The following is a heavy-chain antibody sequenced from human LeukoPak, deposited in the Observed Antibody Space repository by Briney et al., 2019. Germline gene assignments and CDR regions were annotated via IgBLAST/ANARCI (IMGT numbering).Heavy chain of an antibody. CDR3: ATEPVSRRWLAFDY. CDR1: GFTFSSYG. J-gene: IGHJ4*02. D-gene: IGHD6-19*01. CDR2: IRYDGSNK. V-gene: IGHV3-30*02. Sequence: PGGSLRLSCAASGFTFSSYGMHWVRQAPGKGLEWVAFIRYDGSNKYYADSVKGRFTISRDNSKNTLYLQMNSLRAEDTAVYYCATEPVSRRWLAFDYWGQGTLVTVSS.